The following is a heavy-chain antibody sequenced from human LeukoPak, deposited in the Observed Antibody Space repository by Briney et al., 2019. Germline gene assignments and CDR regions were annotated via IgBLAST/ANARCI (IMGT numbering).Heavy chain of an antibody. Sequence: GGSLRLSCAASGFTFSSYEMNWVRQAPGKGLEWVSYISNSGSTVYYADSVKGRFTISRDNAKNSLYLQMNSLRAEDTAVYYSAAPGIARAGTQVDWFDPWGRGTLVTVSS. CDR2: ISNSGSTV. J-gene: IGHJ5*02. CDR3: AAPGIARAGTQVDWFDP. D-gene: IGHD6-19*01. V-gene: IGHV3-48*03. CDR1: GFTFSSYE.